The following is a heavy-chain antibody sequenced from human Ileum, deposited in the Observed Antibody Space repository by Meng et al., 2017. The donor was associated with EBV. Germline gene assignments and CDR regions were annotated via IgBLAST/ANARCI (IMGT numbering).Heavy chain of an antibody. Sequence: QVQLQQPGPGLVRHSETLSLTCTVSGASVTSRGYYWSWLRQSPGKGLEWLGYVNYNGDSTYNPSLKSRVTIFIDTSKKQFYLNLTSATAADTAIYYCARDLRVGGAFDYWGQGTLVTVSS. D-gene: IGHD1-26*01. J-gene: IGHJ4*02. CDR1: GASVTSRGYY. CDR2: VNYNGDS. V-gene: IGHV4-61*08. CDR3: ARDLRVGGAFDY.